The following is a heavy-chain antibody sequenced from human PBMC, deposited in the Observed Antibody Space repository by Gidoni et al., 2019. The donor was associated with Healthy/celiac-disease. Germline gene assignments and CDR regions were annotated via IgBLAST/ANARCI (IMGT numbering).Heavy chain of an antibody. CDR1: GCTFSSYW. V-gene: IGHV3-7*03. D-gene: IGHD3-22*01. CDR2: IKQDGSEK. J-gene: IGHJ2*01. CDR3: ARVRNPSGGDYYDRAKFGKGYFDL. Sequence: EVQLVESGGGLVQPGGSLRLSCAASGCTFSSYWMSWVRQAPGKGLEWVANIKQDGSEKYYVDSVKGRFTISRDNAKNSLYLQMNSLRSEDTAVYYCARVRNPSGGDYYDRAKFGKGYFDLWGRGTLVTVSS.